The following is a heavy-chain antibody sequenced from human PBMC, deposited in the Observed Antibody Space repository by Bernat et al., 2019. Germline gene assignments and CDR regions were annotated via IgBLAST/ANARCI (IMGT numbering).Heavy chain of an antibody. V-gene: IGHV3-15*01. D-gene: IGHD5-12*01. CDR2: IKKKADGATE. CDR1: GFTFSNAW. CDR3: ITELVGHSGYDWVY. Sequence: EVQLVESGGGLVKSGGSLRLSCAASGFTFSNAWMNWARQAPGKGLEWVGRIKKKADGATEDYAAPVKGRFSISRDDSKNTLYLQMDSLKTEDTALYYCITELVGHSGYDWVYWGQGTLVTVSS. J-gene: IGHJ4*02.